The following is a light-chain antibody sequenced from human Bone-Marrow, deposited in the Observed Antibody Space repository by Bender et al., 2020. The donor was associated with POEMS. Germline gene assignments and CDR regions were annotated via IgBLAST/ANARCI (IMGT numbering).Light chain of an antibody. CDR2: GDS. Sequence: QSALTQPTSVSASPGQSITISCTGSSSDIGSYNLVFWYQQHPGKAPKLLIFGDSERPSGVSNRFSGSKSGNTASLTVSGLQADDEADYYCCSFAGYNTWVFGRGTKLTVL. V-gene: IGLV2-23*01. CDR1: SSDIGSYNL. J-gene: IGLJ3*02. CDR3: CSFAGYNTWV.